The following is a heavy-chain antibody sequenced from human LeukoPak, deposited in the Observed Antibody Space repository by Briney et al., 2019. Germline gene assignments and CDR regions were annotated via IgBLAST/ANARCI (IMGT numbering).Heavy chain of an antibody. J-gene: IGHJ4*02. V-gene: IGHV3-23*01. CDR2: ISGRAGHT. Sequence: GGSLRLSCAASGFTFNNYAMTWVRQAPGKGLEWLSGISGRAGHTFYADSVKGRFTTSRDNSKNIVFLQMNNLRREDSAICYCAKGMDDRDTAMTNWGQGTLVTVSP. CDR1: GFTFNNYA. CDR3: AKGMDDRDTAMTN. D-gene: IGHD5-18*01.